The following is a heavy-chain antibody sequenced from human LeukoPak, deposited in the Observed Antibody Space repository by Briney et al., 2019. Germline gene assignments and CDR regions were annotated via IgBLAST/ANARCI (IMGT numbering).Heavy chain of an antibody. CDR2: INPKSGGR. CDR3: ATGERLVPAAMWFDY. J-gene: IGHJ4*02. CDR1: GYTFTGYY. V-gene: IGHV1-2*02. D-gene: IGHD2-2*01. Sequence: GASVKVSFKASGYTFTGYYMHWVRQAPGQGLEWMGWINPKSGGRSYAQRFQGRVTMTRDTSISTAYMELSRLRSDDTAVYYCATGERLVPAAMWFDYWGQGTLVTVSS.